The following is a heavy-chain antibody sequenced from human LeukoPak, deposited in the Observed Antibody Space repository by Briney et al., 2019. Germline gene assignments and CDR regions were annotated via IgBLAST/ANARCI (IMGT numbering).Heavy chain of an antibody. V-gene: IGHV3-23*01. D-gene: IGHD3-22*01. J-gene: IGHJ4*02. Sequence: PGGSLRLSCAASGFIFSNNIMNWVRQAPGQGLEWVSVISADGGDIYYADSVNGRFTISRDNSKNTLHLQMDSLRAEDTAVYYCAKDPPHSDRSIYSDNSWGQGTLVTVSS. CDR2: ISADGGDI. CDR3: AKDPPHSDRSIYSDNS. CDR1: GFIFSNNI.